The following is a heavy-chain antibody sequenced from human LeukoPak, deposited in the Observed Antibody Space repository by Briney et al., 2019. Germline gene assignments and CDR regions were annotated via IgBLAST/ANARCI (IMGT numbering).Heavy chain of an antibody. V-gene: IGHV3-23*01. CDR2: ISDSGNT. CDR3: AKDWRQLLWFGELLIDP. Sequence: GGSLRLSCAASGFTLSSYAMSWVRQAPGKGLEWVSAISDSGNTYHADSVKGRFTISRDNSKNTLYLQMNSLRAEDTAVYYCAKDWRQLLWFGELLIDPWGQGTLVTVSS. D-gene: IGHD3-10*01. J-gene: IGHJ5*02. CDR1: GFTLSSYA.